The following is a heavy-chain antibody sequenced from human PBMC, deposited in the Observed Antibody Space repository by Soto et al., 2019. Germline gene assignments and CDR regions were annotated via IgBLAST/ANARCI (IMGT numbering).Heavy chain of an antibody. CDR1: GFTFSDYY. V-gene: IGHV3-11*05. CDR3: ARDTYDILTGENDAFDI. D-gene: IGHD3-9*01. J-gene: IGHJ3*02. CDR2: ISSSSSYT. Sequence: PGGSLRLSCAASGFTFSDYYMNWIRQAPGKGLEWGSYISSSSSYTNYAESVKGRFTISRDNAKNSLYLQMNSLRDEDTAVYYCARDTYDILTGENDAFDIWGQGTMVTVS.